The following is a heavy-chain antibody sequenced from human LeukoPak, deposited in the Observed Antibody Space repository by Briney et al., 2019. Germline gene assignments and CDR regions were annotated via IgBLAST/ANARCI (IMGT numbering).Heavy chain of an antibody. CDR2: IYSGGST. Sequence: PGGSLRLSCAASGFTVSSNYMSWVRQAPGKGLEWVSVIYSGGSTYYADSVKGRFTISRHNSKNTLYLQMNSLRAEDTAVYYCAREPAFLEWLWYFDYWGQGTLATVSS. D-gene: IGHD3-3*02. CDR3: AREPAFLEWLWYFDY. CDR1: GFTVSSNY. J-gene: IGHJ4*02. V-gene: IGHV3-53*01.